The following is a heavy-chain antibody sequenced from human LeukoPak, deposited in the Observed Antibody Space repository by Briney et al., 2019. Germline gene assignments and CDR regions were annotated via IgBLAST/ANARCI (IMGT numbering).Heavy chain of an antibody. CDR3: ARGSTMVRGVIMGY. Sequence: ASVKVSCKASGYTFTSYAMNWVRQAPGQGLEWMGWMNPNSGNTGYAQKFQGRVTITRNTSISTAYMELSSLRSEDTAVYYCARGSTMVRGVIMGYWGQGTLVTVSS. J-gene: IGHJ4*02. V-gene: IGHV1-8*03. CDR2: MNPNSGNT. D-gene: IGHD3-10*01. CDR1: GYTFTSYA.